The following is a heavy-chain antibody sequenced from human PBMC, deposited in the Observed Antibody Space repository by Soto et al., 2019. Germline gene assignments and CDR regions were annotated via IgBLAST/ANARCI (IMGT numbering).Heavy chain of an antibody. CDR3: ASGGVLGTGFGMDF. CDR2: IIPLFRTP. D-gene: IGHD5-18*01. CDR1: GGSFSSYS. V-gene: IGHV1-69*01. J-gene: IGHJ6*02. Sequence: QLQLVQSGAEVKKPGSAVKVSCKASGGSFSSYSINWVRQAPGQGLEWMGGIKGIIPLFRTPNYSQSFQGRVTITADASPSTAYRELSSLRSEVTAVYYCASGGVLGTGFGMDFGGQGTSVTVSS.